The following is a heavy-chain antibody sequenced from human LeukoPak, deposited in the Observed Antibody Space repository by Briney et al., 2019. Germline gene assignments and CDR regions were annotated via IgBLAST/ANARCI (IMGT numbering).Heavy chain of an antibody. Sequence: SETLSLTCTVSGGSISSSSYYWGWIRQPPGKGLEWIGSIYYSGSTYYNPSLKSRVTISVDTSKNQFSLKLSSVTAADTAVYYCAREGYDSSGYSPHGMDVWGQGTTVTVSS. CDR1: GGSISSSSYY. V-gene: IGHV4-39*07. J-gene: IGHJ6*02. CDR2: IYYSGST. D-gene: IGHD3-22*01. CDR3: AREGYDSSGYSPHGMDV.